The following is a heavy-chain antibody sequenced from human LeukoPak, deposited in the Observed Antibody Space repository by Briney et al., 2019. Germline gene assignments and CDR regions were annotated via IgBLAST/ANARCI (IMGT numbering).Heavy chain of an antibody. D-gene: IGHD2-21*02. CDR1: GFTFSSYW. CDR3: AKPGGDRYSPDAFDI. CDR2: ISGSGGST. V-gene: IGHV3-23*01. Sequence: GGSLRLSCAASGFTFSSYWMSWVRQAPGKGLEWVSAISGSGGSTYYADSVKGRFTISRDNSKNTLYLQMNSLRAEDTAVYYCAKPGGDRYSPDAFDIWGQGTMVTVSS. J-gene: IGHJ3*02.